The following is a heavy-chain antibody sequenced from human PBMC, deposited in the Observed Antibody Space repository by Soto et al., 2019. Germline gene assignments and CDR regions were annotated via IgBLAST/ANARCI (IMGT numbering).Heavy chain of an antibody. D-gene: IGHD1-1*01. CDR1: GGSISSSSYY. CDR2: IYYSGST. Sequence: LETLSLTCTVSGGSISSSSYYWGWIRQPPGKGLEWIGSIYYSGSTYYNPSLKSRVTISVDTSKNQFSLKLSSVTAADTAVYYCASTTTWYFDYWGQGTLVTVSS. J-gene: IGHJ4*02. V-gene: IGHV4-39*01. CDR3: ASTTTWYFDY.